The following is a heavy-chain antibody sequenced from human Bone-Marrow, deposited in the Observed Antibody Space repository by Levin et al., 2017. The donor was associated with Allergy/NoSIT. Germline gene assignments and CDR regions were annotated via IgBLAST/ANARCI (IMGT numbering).Heavy chain of an antibody. CDR2: IKHDGSEA. CDR3: VRDFYSSGPGDFDY. V-gene: IGHV3-7*01. CDR1: GFTFSKYW. J-gene: IGHJ4*02. Sequence: LSLTCAASGFTFSKYWMSWVRQAPGKGLECVAYIKHDGSEAYYVGSVEGRFTISRDNAKNSLFLQMNSLRAEDTAVYYCVRDFYSSGPGDFDYWGQGSLVTVSS. D-gene: IGHD3-22*01.